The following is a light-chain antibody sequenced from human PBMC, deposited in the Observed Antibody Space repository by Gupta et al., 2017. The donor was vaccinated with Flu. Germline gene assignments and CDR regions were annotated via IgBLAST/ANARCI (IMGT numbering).Light chain of an antibody. CDR3: SSYGGSNNYV. V-gene: IGLV2-8*01. J-gene: IGLJ1*01. Sequence: QSALPQPPSAAGSPGQSVTISCTGTSSDVGRYNYVSWYQQHPGKAPKVLIHEVSKRPSGVPDRFSGSKSGNTASLTVSGLQAEDEADYYCSSYGGSNNYVFGTGTKVTVL. CDR2: EVS. CDR1: SSDVGRYNY.